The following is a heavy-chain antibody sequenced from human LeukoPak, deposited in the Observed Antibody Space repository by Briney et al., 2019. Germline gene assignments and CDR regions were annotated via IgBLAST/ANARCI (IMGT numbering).Heavy chain of an antibody. CDR2: ISSSSGTTI. Sequence: AGGSLRLSCAASGFTFSSYEMNWVRQAPGKGLEWLSYISSSSGTTIYYADSVKGRFTISRDNAKNSLYLQMNSLRAEDTAVYYCARGGSYGSFLDYWGQGTLATVSS. CDR3: ARGGSYGSFLDY. CDR1: GFTFSSYE. V-gene: IGHV3-48*03. J-gene: IGHJ4*02. D-gene: IGHD1-26*01.